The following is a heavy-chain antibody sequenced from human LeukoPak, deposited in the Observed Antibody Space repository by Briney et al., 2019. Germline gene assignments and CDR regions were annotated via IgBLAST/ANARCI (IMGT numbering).Heavy chain of an antibody. CDR1: GGSISSYY. V-gene: IGHV4-59*01. Sequence: SETLSLTCSVSGGSISSYYWDWIRQPPGKGLEWIGYISNTGSTNCHPSLKSRVTISVDTSKNQFSLKLNSVSAADTAMYYCARGFSNTSWFDYWGQGTLVTASS. CDR2: ISNTGST. J-gene: IGHJ4*02. D-gene: IGHD2-2*01. CDR3: ARGFSNTSWFDY.